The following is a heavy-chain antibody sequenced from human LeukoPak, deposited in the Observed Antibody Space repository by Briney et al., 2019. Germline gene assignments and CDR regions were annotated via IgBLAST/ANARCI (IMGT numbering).Heavy chain of an antibody. J-gene: IGHJ6*04. Sequence: GGSLRLSCAGSGFTFNTYNMNWVRQAPGKGLEWVSSISSSSSYIYYADSVKGRFTISRDNAKDSLYLQMNSLRAEDTAVYYCAELGITMIGGVWGKGTTVTISS. CDR2: ISSSSSYI. V-gene: IGHV3-21*01. CDR1: GFTFNTYN. CDR3: AELGITMIGGV. D-gene: IGHD3-10*02.